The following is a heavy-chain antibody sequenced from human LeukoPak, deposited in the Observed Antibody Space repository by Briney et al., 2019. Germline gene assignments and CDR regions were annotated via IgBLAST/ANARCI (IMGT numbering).Heavy chain of an antibody. Sequence: ASVKVSCKASGYTFTTNGISWVRLAPGQGLEWMGWISNYNGNTNYAQKFQGRVTMTTNTSTSTAYMEVRSLTSDDTAVYYCARDEGAFDYWGQGTLVTVSS. D-gene: IGHD1-26*01. CDR2: ISNYNGNT. CDR1: GYTFTTNG. CDR3: ARDEGAFDY. J-gene: IGHJ4*02. V-gene: IGHV1-18*01.